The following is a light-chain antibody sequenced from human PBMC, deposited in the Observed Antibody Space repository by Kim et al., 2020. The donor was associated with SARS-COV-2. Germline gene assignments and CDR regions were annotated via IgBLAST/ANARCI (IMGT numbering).Light chain of an antibody. Sequence: SPGERATHSCRARQSVNSRYLAWYPQKPGQAPRVLIYGASSRATGIPDRFSGSGSGTDFTLTISRLEPEDFAVYYCQQYGSSPRTFGQGTKVDIK. J-gene: IGKJ1*01. CDR2: GAS. CDR1: QSVNSRY. CDR3: QQYGSSPRT. V-gene: IGKV3-20*01.